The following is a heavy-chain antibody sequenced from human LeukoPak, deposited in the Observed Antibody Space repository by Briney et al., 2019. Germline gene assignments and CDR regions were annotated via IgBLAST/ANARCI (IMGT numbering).Heavy chain of an antibody. V-gene: IGHV3-23*01. Sequence: GGSLRLSCVASGFTLSSYAVSWVRQAPGKGLQWVSSLGISGDYAWYAGSVKGRFTISRDSSKNTLYLQMNSLRAEDTAVYYCASPPRIVGATTGDYWGQGTLVTVSS. CDR3: ASPPRIVGATTGDY. D-gene: IGHD1-26*01. J-gene: IGHJ4*02. CDR2: LGISGDYA. CDR1: GFTLSSYA.